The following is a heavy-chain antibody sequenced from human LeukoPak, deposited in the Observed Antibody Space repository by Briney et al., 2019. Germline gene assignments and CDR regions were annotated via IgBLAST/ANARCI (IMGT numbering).Heavy chain of an antibody. J-gene: IGHJ4*02. CDR1: GFTFSNYA. CDR2: ISYDGNKK. CDR3: ARWKSLKGTFDY. V-gene: IGHV3-30*04. D-gene: IGHD1-7*01. Sequence: PGGSLRLSGAASGFTFSNYAMNWVRQAPGKGLEWVAVISYDGNKKYYADSVKGRFTISRDNSKNTLYLQMNSLRAEDTAVYYCARWKSLKGTFDYWGQGTLVTVSS.